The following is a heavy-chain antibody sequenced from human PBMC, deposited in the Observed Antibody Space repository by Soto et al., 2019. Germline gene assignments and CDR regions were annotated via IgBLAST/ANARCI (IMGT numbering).Heavy chain of an antibody. J-gene: IGHJ4*02. V-gene: IGHV6-1*01. CDR1: GDSVSSDRAA. D-gene: IGHD1-26*01. Sequence: SQTLSLTCGISGDSVSSDRAAWNWIRQSPSRGLEWLGRTYYRSKWYNDYAVSVKSRITINPDTSKNQFSLQLKSVTPEDTALYYCARVKGTYSGSYHFDSWGQGTLVTVSS. CDR3: ARVKGTYSGSYHFDS. CDR2: TYYRSKWYN.